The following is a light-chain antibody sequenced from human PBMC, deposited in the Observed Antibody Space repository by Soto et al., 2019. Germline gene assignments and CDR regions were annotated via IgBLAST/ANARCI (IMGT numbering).Light chain of an antibody. CDR3: QHRSDWPS. V-gene: IGKV3-11*01. Sequence: IVLTQSPGTLSLSPGERATLSCRASQSVSSYLAWYQQKPGQAPRLLMYDASSRASGIPARFSGSGSGTDFTLTISSLEPEDFAVYYCQHRSDWPSFGQGTRLEIK. CDR1: QSVSSY. J-gene: IGKJ5*01. CDR2: DAS.